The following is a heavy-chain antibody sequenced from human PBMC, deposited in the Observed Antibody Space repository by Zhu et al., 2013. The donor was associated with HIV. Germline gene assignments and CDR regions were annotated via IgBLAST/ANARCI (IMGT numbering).Heavy chain of an antibody. CDR3: ARKSGYSTSLAPFDP. J-gene: IGHJ5*02. D-gene: IGHD6-13*01. CDR2: ISGYNDNT. Sequence: QVQLVQSGAEVKKPGASVKVSCKASGYTFSSYGISWVRQAPGQGLEWMGWISGYNDNTNYAQKLQSRVIMTTDTSTSTAYMELRSLRSDDTAVYYCARKSGYSTSLAPFDPWGQGTLVTVSS. CDR1: GYTFSSYG. V-gene: IGHV1-18*01.